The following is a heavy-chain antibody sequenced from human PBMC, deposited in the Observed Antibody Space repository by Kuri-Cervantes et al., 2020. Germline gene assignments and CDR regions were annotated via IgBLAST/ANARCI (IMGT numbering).Heavy chain of an antibody. CDR3: ARPLELDAFDI. V-gene: IGHV5-51*01. CDR2: IYPGDSDT. D-gene: IGHD1-7*01. CDR1: GYSFTSYW. Sequence: GGSLRLSCKGSGYSFTSYWIGWVRQMPGKGLEWMGIIYPGDSDTRYSPSFQGQVTISADKSISTAYLQWSSLKASDTAMYYCARPLELDAFDIWGQGTMVTVSS. J-gene: IGHJ3*02.